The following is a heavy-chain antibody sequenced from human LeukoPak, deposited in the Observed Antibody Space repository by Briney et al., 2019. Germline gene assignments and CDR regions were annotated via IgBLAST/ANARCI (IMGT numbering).Heavy chain of an antibody. J-gene: IGHJ4*02. V-gene: IGHV1-8*03. D-gene: IGHD6-13*01. Sequence: ASVKVSCKASGYTFTSYDINWVRQATGQGLEWMGWMNPNSGNTGYAQKFQGRVTITRNASISTAYMELSSLRSEDTAVYYCARSLRRAGGSSSSVLGYWGQGTLVTVSS. CDR1: GYTFTSYD. CDR2: MNPNSGNT. CDR3: ARSLRRAGGSSSSVLGY.